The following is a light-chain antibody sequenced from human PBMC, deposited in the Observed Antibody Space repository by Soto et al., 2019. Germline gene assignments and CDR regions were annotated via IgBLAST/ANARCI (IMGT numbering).Light chain of an antibody. CDR2: DVT. V-gene: IGLV2-11*01. CDR3: CSFAGSYNLYG. J-gene: IGLJ1*01. Sequence: QSALTQPRSVSGSPGQSVTISCTGTSSDVGGYDFVSWYQQHPAKAPKLIIFDVTKRPSGVPDRFSGSKSGNTASLTISGLQAEDEADSYCCSFAGSYNLYGFGTGTKLTVL. CDR1: SSDVGGYDF.